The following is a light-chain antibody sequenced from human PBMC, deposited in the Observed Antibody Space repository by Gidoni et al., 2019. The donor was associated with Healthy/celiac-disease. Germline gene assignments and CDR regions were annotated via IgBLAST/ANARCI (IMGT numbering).Light chain of an antibody. J-gene: IGKJ1*01. Sequence: DIQTTQSPSTLSASVADRVNITFRASQSISSGLVWYQQKQGKAPKLLIYQASSLESGGPSRFSGSGSGTEFTLSTRSLHPDDFATYYCQQYNSYSWTFGQXTKVEIK. V-gene: IGKV1-5*03. CDR1: QSISSG. CDR3: QQYNSYSWT. CDR2: QAS.